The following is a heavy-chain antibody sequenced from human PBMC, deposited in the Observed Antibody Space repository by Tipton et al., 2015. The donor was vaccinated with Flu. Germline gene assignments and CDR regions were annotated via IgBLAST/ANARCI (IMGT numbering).Heavy chain of an antibody. CDR1: GYGFANYW. J-gene: IGHJ6*02. V-gene: IGHV5-51*01. CDR2: IYPGDSET. CDR3: ARHNGDIEITGDYFYYFGVDV. D-gene: IGHD5-12*01. Sequence: QLVQSGAEVKKSGESLKISCQGSGYGFANYWIDWVRQMPGKGLEWMGIIYPGDSETTYSPSFQGQVTISVDKSISTAYLHWSSLKASDSAIYYCARHNGDIEITGDYFYYFGVDVWGQGTTVSVSS.